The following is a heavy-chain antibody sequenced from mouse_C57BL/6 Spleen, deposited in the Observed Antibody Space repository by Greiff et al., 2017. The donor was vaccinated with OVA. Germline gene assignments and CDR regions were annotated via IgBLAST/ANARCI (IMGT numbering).Heavy chain of an antibody. Sequence: EVQLQQSGPELVKPGASVKISCKASGYTFTDYYMNWVKQSHGKSLEWIGDINPNNGGTSYNQKFKGKATLTVDKSSSTAYMELRSLTSEDSAVYYCARGDYSSYGECAYWGQGTLVTVSA. CDR3: ARGDYSSYGECAY. J-gene: IGHJ3*01. D-gene: IGHD2-5*01. CDR1: GYTFTDYY. V-gene: IGHV1-26*01. CDR2: INPNNGGT.